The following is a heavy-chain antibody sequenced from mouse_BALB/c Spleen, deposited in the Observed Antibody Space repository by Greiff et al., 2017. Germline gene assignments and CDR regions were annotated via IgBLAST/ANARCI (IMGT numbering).Heavy chain of an antibody. V-gene: IGHV14-1*02. CDR1: GFNIKDYY. J-gene: IGHJ2*01. D-gene: IGHD1-1*01. CDR3: ARPEDYGSSLFDY. Sequence: VQLQQSGAELVRPGALVKLSCKASGFNIKDYYMHWVKQRPEQGLEWIGWIDPENGNTIYDPKFQGKASITADTSSNTAYLQLSSLTSEDTAVYYGARPEDYGSSLFDYWGQGTTLTVSS. CDR2: IDPENGNT.